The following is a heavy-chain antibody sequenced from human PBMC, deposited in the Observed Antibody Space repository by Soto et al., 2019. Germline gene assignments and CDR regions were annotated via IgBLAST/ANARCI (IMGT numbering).Heavy chain of an antibody. CDR1: GGSISSYY. J-gene: IGHJ6*02. V-gene: IGHV4-59*01. CDR3: ARGLWVYYYDSSGFGMDV. D-gene: IGHD3-22*01. CDR2: IYYSGST. Sequence: PSETLSLTCTVSGGSISSYYWSWIRQPPGKGLEWIGYIYYSGSTNYNPSLKSRVTISVDTSKNQFSLKLSSVTAADTAVYYCARGLWVYYYDSSGFGMDVGGQGTTVPVS.